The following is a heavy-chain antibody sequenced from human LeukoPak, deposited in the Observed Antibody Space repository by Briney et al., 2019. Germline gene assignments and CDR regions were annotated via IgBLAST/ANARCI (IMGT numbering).Heavy chain of an antibody. CDR3: ASGRMTTETTYCFDP. D-gene: IGHD4-11*01. CDR1: GGTFISNA. J-gene: IGHJ5*02. V-gene: IGHV1-69*17. Sequence: GASVKVSCKASGGTFISNAITWVRQAPGQGLEWMGRIIPIFGITDYAQTFQGRVTITADKSTSTAYMEFSSLGSEDTAVYYCASGRMTTETTYCFDPWGQGTLITVSS. CDR2: IIPIFGIT.